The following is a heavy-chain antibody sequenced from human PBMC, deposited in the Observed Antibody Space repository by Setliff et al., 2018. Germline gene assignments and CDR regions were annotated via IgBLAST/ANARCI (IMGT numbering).Heavy chain of an antibody. CDR1: GGTFSGYA. CDR2: IIPIYGAA. D-gene: IGHD3-22*01. V-gene: IGHV1-69*05. J-gene: IGHJ6*03. CDR3: VREGVDSRSSTDYRYYMDV. Sequence: SVKVSCKVSGGTFSGYAITWVRRAPGQGLEWVGGIIPIYGAANYARKFRGRVTIITDESTSTAFMQLSSLRSEDTAVYYCVREGVDSRSSTDYRYYMDVWGKGTTVTVSS.